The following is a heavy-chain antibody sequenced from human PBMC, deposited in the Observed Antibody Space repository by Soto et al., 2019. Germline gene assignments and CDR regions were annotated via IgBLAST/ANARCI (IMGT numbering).Heavy chain of an antibody. J-gene: IGHJ6*02. CDR3: ATVGGVGAYYYGMDV. CDR1: GYTLTELS. CDR2: FDPEDGET. D-gene: IGHD3-16*01. Sequence: GAAVKVSCKVSGYTLTELSMHWVRQAPGKGLEWMGGFDPEDGETIYAQKFQGRVTMTEDTSTDTAYMELSSLRSEDTAVYYCATVGGVGAYYYGMDVWGQGTTVTVFS. V-gene: IGHV1-24*01.